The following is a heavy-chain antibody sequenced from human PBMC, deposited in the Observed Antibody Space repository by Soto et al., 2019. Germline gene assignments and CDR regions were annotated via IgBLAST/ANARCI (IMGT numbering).Heavy chain of an antibody. D-gene: IGHD3-3*01. Sequence: GGSLRLSCAASGFTFSSCGMHWVRQAPGKGLEWVAVIWYDGSNKYYADSVKGRFTISRDNSKNALYLQMNGLRAEDRAVYYCANVIRRSGYYTGRSPEDYRGQATLVTVSS. V-gene: IGHV3-33*06. J-gene: IGHJ4*02. CDR1: GFTFSSCG. CDR3: ANVIRRSGYYTGRSPEDY. CDR2: IWYDGSNK.